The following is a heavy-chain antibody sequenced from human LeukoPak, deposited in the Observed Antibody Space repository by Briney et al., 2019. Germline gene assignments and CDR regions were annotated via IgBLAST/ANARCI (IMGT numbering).Heavy chain of an antibody. V-gene: IGHV3-30*02. CDR2: IQSDGSNK. Sequence: GGSLRLSSAASGFTFNSYGMRWVRQAPGKGLEWVTFIQSDGSNKYYTDSVKGRFTISRDSAKNTLYLQMNSLRAEDTAVYYCATQNWGGFDYWGQGTLVTVSS. D-gene: IGHD7-27*01. J-gene: IGHJ4*02. CDR1: GFTFNSYG. CDR3: ATQNWGGFDY.